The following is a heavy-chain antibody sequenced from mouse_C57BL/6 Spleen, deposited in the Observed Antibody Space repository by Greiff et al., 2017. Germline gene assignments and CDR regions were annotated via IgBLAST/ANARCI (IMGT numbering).Heavy chain of an antibody. V-gene: IGHV5-4*03. CDR3: AGITTDYYAMDY. Sequence: DVKLVESGGGLVKPGGSLKLSCAASGFTFSSYAMSWVRQTPEKRLEWVATISDGGSYTYYPDNVKGRFTISRDNAKNNLYLQMSHLKSEDTAMYYCAGITTDYYAMDYWGQGTSVTVSS. D-gene: IGHD2-4*01. CDR2: ISDGGSYT. J-gene: IGHJ4*01. CDR1: GFTFSSYA.